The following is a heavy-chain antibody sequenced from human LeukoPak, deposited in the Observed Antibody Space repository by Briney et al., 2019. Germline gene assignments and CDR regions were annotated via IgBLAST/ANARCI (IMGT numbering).Heavy chain of an antibody. V-gene: IGHV4-59*01. CDR2: IYYSGST. D-gene: IGHD1/OR15-1a*01. J-gene: IGHJ3*02. CDR3: ARWELGHDAFDI. Sequence: SETLSLTCTVSGGSISSYYWSWIRQPPVKGLEWIGYIYYSGSTNYNPSLKSRVTISVDTSKNQFSLKLSSVTAADTAVYYCARWELGHDAFDIWGQGTMVTVSS. CDR1: GGSISSYY.